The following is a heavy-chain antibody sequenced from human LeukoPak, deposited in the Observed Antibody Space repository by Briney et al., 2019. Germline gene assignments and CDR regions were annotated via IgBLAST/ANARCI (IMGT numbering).Heavy chain of an antibody. CDR1: GGSISSYY. Sequence: PSETLSLTCTVSGGSISSYYWSWIRQPPGKGLEWIGYIYYSGSTNYNPSLKSRVTISVDTSKNQFSVKLSSVTDADTAGYYCAPDSDEVASPFGYWGSGTMVTVSS. CDR2: IYYSGST. CDR3: APDSDEVASPFGY. V-gene: IGHV4-59*01. J-gene: IGHJ5*01. D-gene: IGHD5-24*01.